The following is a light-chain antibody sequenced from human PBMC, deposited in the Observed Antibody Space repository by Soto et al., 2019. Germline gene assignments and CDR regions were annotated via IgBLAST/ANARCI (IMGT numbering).Light chain of an antibody. V-gene: IGKV1-39*01. Sequence: DIQMTQSPSTLSASVGYRFTITCRASQSISSYLNWYQQKPGKAPKLLIYAASTLQSGVPSRFSGSGSGTDFTLTISCLQSEDFATYYCQQYYSYPRTFGQGTTVDIK. CDR3: QQYYSYPRT. J-gene: IGKJ1*01. CDR2: AAS. CDR1: QSISSY.